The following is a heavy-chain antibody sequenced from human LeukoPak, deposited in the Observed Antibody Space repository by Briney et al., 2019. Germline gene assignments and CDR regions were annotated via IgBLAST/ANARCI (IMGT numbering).Heavy chain of an antibody. J-gene: IGHJ4*02. CDR3: ARWSSIKVAATEDY. Sequence: QSGGSLRLSCAASGFTFSSYAMSWVRQAPGKGLEWVSAISGSGGSTYYADSVKGRFTISRDNSKNTLYLQMNSLRAEDTALYHCARWSSIKVAATEDYWGQGTLVTVSS. V-gene: IGHV3-23*01. CDR1: GFTFSSYA. D-gene: IGHD6-19*01. CDR2: ISGSGGST.